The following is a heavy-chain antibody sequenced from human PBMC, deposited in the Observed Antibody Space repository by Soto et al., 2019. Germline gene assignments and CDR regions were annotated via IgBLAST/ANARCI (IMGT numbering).Heavy chain of an antibody. V-gene: IGHV3-9*01. J-gene: IGHJ4*02. D-gene: IGHD6-13*01. CDR1: GFTFDDYA. CDR2: ISWNSGSI. CDR3: SKLAAARLDYFDY. Sequence: EVQLVESGGGLVQPGRSLRLSCAASGFTFDDYAMHWVRQAPGKGLEWVSGISWNSGSIGYADPVKSRFTISRDNAQNPLYLQIDRLRSEDPAFYYRSKLAAARLDYFDYWGQGTLVTVSS.